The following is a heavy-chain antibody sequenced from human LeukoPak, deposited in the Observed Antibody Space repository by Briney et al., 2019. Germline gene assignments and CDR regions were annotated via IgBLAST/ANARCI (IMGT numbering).Heavy chain of an antibody. J-gene: IGHJ4*02. Sequence: GGSLRLSCAASGFTFSDYYVSWIRQAPGKGLEWVSYISSSRSYTDYADSVKGRFTISRDNAKNSLYLQMNSLRAEDTAVYYCARFGLRYFDWLPFDYWGQGTLVTVSS. V-gene: IGHV3-11*06. CDR1: GFTFSDYY. D-gene: IGHD3-9*01. CDR2: ISSSRSYT. CDR3: ARFGLRYFDWLPFDY.